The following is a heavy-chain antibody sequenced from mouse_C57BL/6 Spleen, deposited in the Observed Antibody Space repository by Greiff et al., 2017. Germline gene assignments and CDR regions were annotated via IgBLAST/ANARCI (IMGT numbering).Heavy chain of an antibody. CDR1: GFTFSDYY. D-gene: IGHD1-1*01. V-gene: IGHV5-12*01. CDR3: ARPVYGSSYVFAY. Sequence: EVQVVESGGGLVQPGGSLKLSCAASGFTFSDYYMYWVRQTPEKRLEWVAYISNGGGSTYYPDTVKGRFTISRDNAKNTLYLQMSRLKSEDTAMYYCARPVYGSSYVFAYWGQGTLVTVSA. J-gene: IGHJ3*01. CDR2: ISNGGGST.